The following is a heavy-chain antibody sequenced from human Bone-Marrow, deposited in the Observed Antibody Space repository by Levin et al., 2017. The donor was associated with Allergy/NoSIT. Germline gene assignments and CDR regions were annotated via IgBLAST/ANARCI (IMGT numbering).Heavy chain of an antibody. V-gene: IGHV4-28*01. CDR3: ARLCGGDCYGAFDI. D-gene: IGHD2-21*02. J-gene: IGHJ3*02. CDR2: IYYSGST. Sequence: SQTLSLTCAVSGYSISSSNWWGWIRQPPGKGLEWIGYIYYSGSTYYNPSLKSRVTMSVDTSKNQFSLKLSSVTAVDTAVYYCARLCGGDCYGAFDIWGQGTMVTVSS. CDR1: GYSISSSNW.